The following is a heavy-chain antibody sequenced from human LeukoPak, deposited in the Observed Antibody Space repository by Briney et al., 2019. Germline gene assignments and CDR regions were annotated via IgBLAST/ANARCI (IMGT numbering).Heavy chain of an antibody. V-gene: IGHV3-33*01. CDR2: IWYDGSNK. Sequence: GGSLRLSCAASGFTFSSYGMHGVRQAPGKGLEWVAVIWYDGSNKYYADSVKGRFTISRDNSKNTLYLQMNSLRAEDTAVYYCARDLGDSSGYGYYGMDVWGQGTTVTVSS. J-gene: IGHJ6*02. CDR3: ARDLGDSSGYGYYGMDV. D-gene: IGHD3-22*01. CDR1: GFTFSSYG.